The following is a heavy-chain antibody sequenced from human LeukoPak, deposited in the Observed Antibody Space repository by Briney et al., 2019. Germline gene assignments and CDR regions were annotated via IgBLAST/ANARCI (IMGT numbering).Heavy chain of an antibody. CDR3: ARMMDIVVVPAATPFDY. CDR2: ISAYNGNT. J-gene: IGHJ4*02. Sequence: AASVKVSCKASGYTFTCYGISWVRQAPGQGLEWMGLISAYNGNTNYAQKLQGRVTMTTDTSTSTAYMELRSLRSDDTAVYYCARMMDIVVVPAATPFDYWGQGTLVTVSS. CDR1: GYTFTCYG. V-gene: IGHV1-18*01. D-gene: IGHD2-2*03.